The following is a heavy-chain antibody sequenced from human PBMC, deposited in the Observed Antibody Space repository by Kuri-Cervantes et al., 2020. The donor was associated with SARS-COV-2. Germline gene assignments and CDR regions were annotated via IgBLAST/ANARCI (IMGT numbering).Heavy chain of an antibody. V-gene: IGHV3-7*01. CDR3: ASSRGYSGYDLYYYYYMDV. CDR1: GFTFSSYW. Sequence: GESLKISCAASGFTFSSYWMSWVRQAPGKGLEWVANIKQDGSEKYYVDSVKGRFTISRDNAKNSLYLQMNSLRAEDTAVYYCASSRGYSGYDLYYYYYMDVCGKGIT. J-gene: IGHJ6*03. CDR2: IKQDGSEK. D-gene: IGHD5-12*01.